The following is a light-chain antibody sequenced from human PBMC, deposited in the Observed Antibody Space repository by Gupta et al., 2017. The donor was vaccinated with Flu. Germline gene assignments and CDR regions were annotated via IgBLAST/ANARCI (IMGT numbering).Light chain of an antibody. CDR3: SSYSTWSTVV. Sequence: QSALTQPASVSGSPGESITVSCTGTSSDVGGHKYVSWYQHHPGKAPKLIIFEVDNRPSGVSHRFSGSKSGNTASLTISGLQAEDEANYFCSSYSTWSTVVFGGGTTVFVL. J-gene: IGLJ2*01. CDR1: SSDVGGHKY. V-gene: IGLV2-14*01. CDR2: EVD.